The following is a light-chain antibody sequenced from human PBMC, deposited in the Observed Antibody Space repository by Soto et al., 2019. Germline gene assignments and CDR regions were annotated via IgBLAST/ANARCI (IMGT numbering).Light chain of an antibody. Sequence: DLQMTQSPSSLSASVGDRVTITCRASQSISSYLNWYQQKPGKAPKLLIYAASSLQSGVPSRFSGRGSGTDFTLTISSLQPEDFATYYCQQSYSTPQFTFGPGTKVDIK. J-gene: IGKJ3*01. V-gene: IGKV1-39*01. CDR3: QQSYSTPQFT. CDR1: QSISSY. CDR2: AAS.